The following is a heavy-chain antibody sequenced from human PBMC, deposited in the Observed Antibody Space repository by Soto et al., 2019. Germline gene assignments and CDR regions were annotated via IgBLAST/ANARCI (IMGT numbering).Heavy chain of an antibody. V-gene: IGHV1-69*01. CDR1: GGTFSSYA. CDR2: IIPIFGTA. J-gene: IGHJ4*02. CDR3: ARASPPCGGDCYDFDY. Sequence: QVQLVQSGAEVKKPGSSVKVSCKASGGTFSSYAISWVRQAPGQGLEWMGGIIPIFGTANYAQKFQGRVTITADESTSTDYMELSSLRSEDTAVYYCARASPPCGGDCYDFDYWGQGTLVTVSS. D-gene: IGHD2-21*02.